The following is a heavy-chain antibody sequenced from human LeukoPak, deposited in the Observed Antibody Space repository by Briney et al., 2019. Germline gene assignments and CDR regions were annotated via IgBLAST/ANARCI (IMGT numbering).Heavy chain of an antibody. V-gene: IGHV1-69*06. Sequence: GASVTVSFKSSVGSFIIYAISWVRQAPGQGREGMGRIIPTFGTTIYAQKFPGRVTITADISTSTAYLELSSLRSEDTAVYYCATGRLVSVVTPFDYWGQGTLVSVSS. J-gene: IGHJ4*02. CDR3: ATGRLVSVVTPFDY. D-gene: IGHD4-23*01. CDR2: IIPTFGTT. CDR1: VGSFIIYA.